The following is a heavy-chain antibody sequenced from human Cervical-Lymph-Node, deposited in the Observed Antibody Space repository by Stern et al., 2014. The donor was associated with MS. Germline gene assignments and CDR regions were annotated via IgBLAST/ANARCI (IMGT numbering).Heavy chain of an antibody. CDR3: ARDSRDYLNYYGLDV. V-gene: IGHV3-33*01. J-gene: IGHJ6*02. Sequence: VQLVESGGGVVQPGRSLRLACATSGFTFSYYGMAWVPQAPGKGLEWGGLLWYEENKTYYTDSVKGRFTISRDTSKNTLYLQMDNLRAEDTAVYYCARDSRDYLNYYGLDVWGQGTTVTVS. CDR1: GFTFSYYG. CDR2: LWYEENKT. D-gene: IGHD4-17*01.